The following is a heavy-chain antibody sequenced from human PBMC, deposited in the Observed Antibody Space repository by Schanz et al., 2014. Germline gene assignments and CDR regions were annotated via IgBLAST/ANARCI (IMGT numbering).Heavy chain of an antibody. CDR1: GFTFSIYA. V-gene: IGHV3-64*04. CDR2: ISHDGYST. CDR3: ARVKYCTITRCYRAEAEGIYYMDV. D-gene: IGHD2-2*01. J-gene: IGHJ6*03. Sequence: VQLLESGGGLVQPGGSLRLSCTASGFTFSIYAMHWVRQAPGKGLEYVSDISHDGYSTYYADSVKGRFTISRDNSKNTLYLQMKSLRTEDTAVYYCARVKYCTITRCYRAEAEGIYYMDVWGKGTTVTVSS.